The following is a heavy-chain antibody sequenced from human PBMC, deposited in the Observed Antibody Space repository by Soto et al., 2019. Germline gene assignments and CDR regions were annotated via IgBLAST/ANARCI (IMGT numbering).Heavy chain of an antibody. CDR2: IKRKMDGEAT. V-gene: IGHV3-15*01. Sequence: EVQLLESGGDLAEPGGSLRLSCAASGFAFTHVWMTWVRQAPGRGLEWVGRIKRKMDGEATTYAAPVKGRFSMSRDDSKNTLYLQMNSLKTDVSAVYYCAADRYCSSNTCPGAFDIWGQGTTV. CDR1: GFAFTHVW. CDR3: AADRYCSSNTCPGAFDI. D-gene: IGHD2-2*01. J-gene: IGHJ3*02.